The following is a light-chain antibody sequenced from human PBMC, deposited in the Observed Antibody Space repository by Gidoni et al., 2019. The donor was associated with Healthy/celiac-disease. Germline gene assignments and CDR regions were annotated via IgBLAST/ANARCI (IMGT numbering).Light chain of an antibody. Sequence: SYELTQPPSVSVSPGQTASITCSGDKLGDKYACWYQRKPGQSPGLVIYQDSKRPSGIPERFSGSNSGNTATLTISGTQAMDEADYYCQAWDSSSVVFGGGTKLXV. J-gene: IGLJ2*01. V-gene: IGLV3-1*01. CDR3: QAWDSSSVV. CDR2: QDS. CDR1: KLGDKY.